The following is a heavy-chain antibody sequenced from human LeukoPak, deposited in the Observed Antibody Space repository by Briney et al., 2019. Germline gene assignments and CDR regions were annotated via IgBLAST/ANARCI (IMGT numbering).Heavy chain of an antibody. CDR3: ARENYCTNGVCWAFDP. D-gene: IGHD2-8*01. CDR1: GGSISSSDYY. CDR2: IYYTGST. V-gene: IGHV4-39*07. J-gene: IGHJ5*02. Sequence: SSETLSLACTVSGGSISSSDYYWGWIRQPPGKGLEWIGNIYYTGSTSYNSSLKSRVTISIDTSKNQFSLQLSSVTAADTAVYFCARENYCTNGVCWAFDPWGQGTLVTVPS.